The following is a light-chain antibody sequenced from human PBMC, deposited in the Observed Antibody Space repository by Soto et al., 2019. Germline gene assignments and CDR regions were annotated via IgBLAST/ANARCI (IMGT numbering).Light chain of an antibody. CDR3: QQYASSPRFT. CDR2: GAS. Sequence: EIVLTQSPGTLSLSPGERATLSCRASQNVSSSYLAWYQQKPGQAPRLLIYGASSRATGIPDRFSGSGSGTAFTLTISRLEPEDFAVYYCQQYASSPRFTFGPGTKVDIK. CDR1: QNVSSSY. J-gene: IGKJ3*01. V-gene: IGKV3-20*01.